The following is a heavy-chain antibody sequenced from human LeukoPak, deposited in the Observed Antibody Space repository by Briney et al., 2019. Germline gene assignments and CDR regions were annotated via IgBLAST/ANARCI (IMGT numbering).Heavy chain of an antibody. V-gene: IGHV3-30*03. J-gene: IGHJ4*02. CDR1: GFSFSSYE. CDR3: AREVMSYSGSYGSDY. D-gene: IGHD1-26*01. CDR2: ISYDGSNK. Sequence: GRSLRLSCAASGFSFSSYEMYWVRQAPGKGLEWVAVISYDGSNKYYADSVKGRFTISRDNSRNTLYLQMNSLRAEDTAMYYCAREVMSYSGSYGSDYWGQGTLVTVSS.